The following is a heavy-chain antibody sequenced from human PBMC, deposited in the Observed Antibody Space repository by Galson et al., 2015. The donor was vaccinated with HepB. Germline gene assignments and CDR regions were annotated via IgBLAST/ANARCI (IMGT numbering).Heavy chain of an antibody. V-gene: IGHV4-30-4*01. CDR3: ARKNPGSPRNYYYDTGGLDP. CDR1: GGSVSNVDYY. CDR2: VFHSGST. D-gene: IGHD3-22*01. Sequence: TLSLTCTVSGGSVSNVDYYWSWIRQPPGKGLEWIGYVFHSGSTYYNASLESRLTISVDLSRNQFSLRLDSVTAADTAVYYCARKNPGSPRNYYYDTGGLDPWGRGILVTVPS. J-gene: IGHJ5*02.